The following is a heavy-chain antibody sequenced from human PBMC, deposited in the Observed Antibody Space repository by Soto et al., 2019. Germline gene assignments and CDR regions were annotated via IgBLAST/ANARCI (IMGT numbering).Heavy chain of an antibody. CDR2: IYYSGST. CDR1: GGSISSYY. J-gene: IGHJ5*02. Sequence: PSETLSLTCTVSGGSISSYYWSWIRQPPGKGLEWIGYIYYSGSTNYNPSLKSRVTISVDTPKNQFSLKLSSVTAADTAVYYCAREGCSSTSCYVPWFDPWGQGTLVTVSS. D-gene: IGHD2-2*01. V-gene: IGHV4-59*01. CDR3: AREGCSSTSCYVPWFDP.